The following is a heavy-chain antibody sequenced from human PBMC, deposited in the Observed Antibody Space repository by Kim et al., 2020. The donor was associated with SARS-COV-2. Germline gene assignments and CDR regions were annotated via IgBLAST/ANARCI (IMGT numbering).Heavy chain of an antibody. D-gene: IGHD6-19*01. Sequence: SETLSLTCTVSGYSISSGYYWGWIRQPPGKGLEWIGSIYHSGSTYYNPSLKSRVTISVDTSKNQFSLKLSSVTAADTAVYYCASIAVAGTRWGNIDAFDIWGQGTMVTVSS. CDR2: IYHSGST. J-gene: IGHJ3*02. V-gene: IGHV4-38-2*02. CDR1: GYSISSGYY. CDR3: ASIAVAGTRWGNIDAFDI.